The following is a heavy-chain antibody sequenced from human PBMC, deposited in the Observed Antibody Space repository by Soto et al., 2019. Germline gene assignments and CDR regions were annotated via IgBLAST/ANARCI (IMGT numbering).Heavy chain of an antibody. CDR3: ARESSSSCHDY. J-gene: IGHJ4*02. CDR1: GYTFTSYG. CDR2: ISAYNGNT. V-gene: IGHV1-18*01. Sequence: QVQLVQSGAEVKKPGASVKVSCKASGYTFTSYGISWVRQAPGQGLEWMGWISAYNGNTNYAQKLQXXATMTTDTATSKAYMELRSLRSEDTAVYYCARESSSSCHDYWGQGTLVTVSS. D-gene: IGHD6-13*01.